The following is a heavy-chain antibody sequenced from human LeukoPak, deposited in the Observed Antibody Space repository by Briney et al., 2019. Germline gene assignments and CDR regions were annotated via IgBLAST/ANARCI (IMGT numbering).Heavy chain of an antibody. CDR2: INPNSGGT. D-gene: IGHD2-15*01. J-gene: IGHJ4*02. CDR1: GYTFTGYY. V-gene: IGHV1-2*02. CDR3: ARDQTYCSGGSCYSSIYDY. Sequence: ASVKVSCKASGYTFTGYYMHWVRQAPGQGLEWMGWINPNSGGTNYAQKFQGRVTMTRDTSISTAYMELSRLRSDDTAVYYCARDQTYCSGGSCYSSIYDYWGQGTRVTVSS.